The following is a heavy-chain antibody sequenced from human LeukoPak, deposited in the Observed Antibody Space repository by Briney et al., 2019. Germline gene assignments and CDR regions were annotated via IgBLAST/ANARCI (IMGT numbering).Heavy chain of an antibody. V-gene: IGHV3-53*01. CDR1: GLTVGSSY. Sequence: GGSLRLSCVASGLTVGSSYINWVRQAPGRGLEWVSVIYSSGSAFYTDSVKGRFTISRDNSKNTLYLQMNSLRAEDTAVYYCAKVRFFEDYWGQGTLVTVSS. CDR3: AKVRFFEDY. J-gene: IGHJ4*02. CDR2: IYSSGSA. D-gene: IGHD3-3*01.